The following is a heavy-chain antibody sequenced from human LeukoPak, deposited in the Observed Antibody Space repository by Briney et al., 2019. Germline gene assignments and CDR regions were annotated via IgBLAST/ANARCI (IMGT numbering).Heavy chain of an antibody. D-gene: IGHD3-10*01. CDR3: ARVSSFSGRNYYYMDV. Sequence: GGSLRLSCAASGFTLSSYAMHWVRQAPGKGLEWVAVISYDGSNKYYADSVKGRFTISRDNSKNTLYLQMNSLRAEDTAVYYCARVSSFSGRNYYYMDVWGKGTTVTVSS. CDR2: ISYDGSNK. J-gene: IGHJ6*03. CDR1: GFTLSSYA. V-gene: IGHV3-30*04.